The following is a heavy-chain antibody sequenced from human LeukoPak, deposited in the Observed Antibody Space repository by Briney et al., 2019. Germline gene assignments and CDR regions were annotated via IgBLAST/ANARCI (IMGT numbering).Heavy chain of an antibody. J-gene: IGHJ4*02. CDR1: GFTFSSYS. CDR3: AKGPGSDFWSGSYPFDF. Sequence: PGGSLRLSCAASGFTFSSYSMNWVRQAPGKGLEWISFIRTSSYTIYYSDSVKGRFTVSRDNAQNSLYLQMNSLRAEDTAVYYCAKGPGSDFWSGSYPFDFWGRGTVVTVS. D-gene: IGHD3-3*01. V-gene: IGHV3-48*01. CDR2: IRTSSYTI.